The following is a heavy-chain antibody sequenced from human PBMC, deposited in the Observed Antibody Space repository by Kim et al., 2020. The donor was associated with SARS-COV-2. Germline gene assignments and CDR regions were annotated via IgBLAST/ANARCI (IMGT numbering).Heavy chain of an antibody. V-gene: IGHV4-34*01. CDR1: GGSFSGYY. J-gene: IGHJ4*02. CDR3: ARVVITFGGVITLFDY. Sequence: SETLSLTCAVYGGSFSGYYWSWIRQPPGKGLEWIGEINHSGSTNYNPSLKSRVTISVDTSKNQFSLKLSSVTAADTAVYYCARVVITFGGVITLFDYWGQGTLVTVSS. CDR2: INHSGST. D-gene: IGHD3-16*02.